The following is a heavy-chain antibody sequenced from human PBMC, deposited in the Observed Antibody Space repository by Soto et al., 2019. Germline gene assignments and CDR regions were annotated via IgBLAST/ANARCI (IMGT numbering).Heavy chain of an antibody. CDR3: ARRRFSSSWYGGWFDP. CDR2: INHSGST. D-gene: IGHD6-13*01. J-gene: IGHJ5*02. CDR1: GGSFSGYY. Sequence: QVQLQQWGAGLLKPSETLSLTCAVYGGSFSGYYWSWIRQPPGKGLEWIGEINHSGSTNYNPSLKSRVTISVDTSKNQFSLKLSFVTAADTAVYYCARRRFSSSWYGGWFDPWGQGTLVTVSS. V-gene: IGHV4-34*01.